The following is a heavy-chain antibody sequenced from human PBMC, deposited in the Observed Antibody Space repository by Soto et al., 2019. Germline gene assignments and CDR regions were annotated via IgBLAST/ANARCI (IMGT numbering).Heavy chain of an antibody. D-gene: IGHD1-26*01. J-gene: IGHJ4*02. CDR1: GFTFYYYA. CDR3: AKDISDRGTYHDYSSDY. V-gene: IGHV3-23*01. CDR2: ISISGGST. Sequence: EVQLLESGGGLVQPGGSLRLPCAASGFTFYYYAMTWVRQAPGKGLEWVSGISISGGSTYYADSVKGRFTISRDNSKSTLYLQMNSLRPEDTAIYFCAKDISDRGTYHDYSSDYWGQGTLVSVSS.